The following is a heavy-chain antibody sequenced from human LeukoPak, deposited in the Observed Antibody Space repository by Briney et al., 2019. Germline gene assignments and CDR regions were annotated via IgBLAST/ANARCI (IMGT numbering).Heavy chain of an antibody. J-gene: IGHJ4*02. V-gene: IGHV3-15*01. Sequence: KPGGSLRLSCAVSGFTFSNAWMSWVRQAPGKGLEWVGRIKSKTDGGTTDYAAPVKGRFTISRDDSKNTLYLQMNSLKTEDTAVYYCTTDLRPYSSSSHGGYWGQGTLVTVSS. D-gene: IGHD6-6*01. CDR2: IKSKTDGGTT. CDR3: TTDLRPYSSSSHGGY. CDR1: GFTFSNAW.